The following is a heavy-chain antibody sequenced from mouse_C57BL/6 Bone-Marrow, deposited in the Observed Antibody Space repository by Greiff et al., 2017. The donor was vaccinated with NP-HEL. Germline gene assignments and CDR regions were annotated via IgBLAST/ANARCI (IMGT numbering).Heavy chain of an antibody. V-gene: IGHV1-81*01. D-gene: IGHD2-4*01. CDR2: IYPRSGNT. J-gene: IGHJ3*01. CDR3: ARMGGYYDYDGGFAY. CDR1: GYTFTSYG. Sequence: VKLMESGAELARPGASVKLSCKASGYTFTSYGISWVKQRTGQGLEWIGEIYPRSGNTYYNEKFKGKATLTADKSSSTAYMELRSLTSEDSAVYFCARMGGYYDYDGGFAYWGQGTLVTVSA.